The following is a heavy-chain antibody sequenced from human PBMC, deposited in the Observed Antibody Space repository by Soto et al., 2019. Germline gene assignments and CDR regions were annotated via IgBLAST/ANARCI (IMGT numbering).Heavy chain of an antibody. Sequence: EVQLVESGGGLVQPGRSLRLSCTTSGFTFGDYAMSWVRQAPGKGLEWVAFIRSTAYAGTTEYAASVQGRFSISRDDSKSIAYLQMNSLKTEDTAVYYCARGGHGSDWYWASDYWGQGTLVTVSS. CDR3: ARGGHGSDWYWASDY. CDR2: IRSTAYAGTT. J-gene: IGHJ4*02. D-gene: IGHD6-19*01. CDR1: GFTFGDYA. V-gene: IGHV3-49*04.